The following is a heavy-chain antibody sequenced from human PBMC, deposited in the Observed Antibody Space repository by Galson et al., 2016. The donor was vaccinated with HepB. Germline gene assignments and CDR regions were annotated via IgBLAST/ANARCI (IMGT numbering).Heavy chain of an antibody. D-gene: IGHD1-26*01. Sequence: SLRLSCAASGFTFRYSWMTWVRQAPGKGLEWVANIKQGGSEKYYVDSVKGRFTISRDNDKNSLYLQMNSLRVEDTAFYYCARDSGGSYYIKNWGQGTLVTISS. V-gene: IGHV3-7*03. CDR1: GFTFRYSW. CDR2: IKQGGSEK. CDR3: ARDSGGSYYIKN. J-gene: IGHJ4*02.